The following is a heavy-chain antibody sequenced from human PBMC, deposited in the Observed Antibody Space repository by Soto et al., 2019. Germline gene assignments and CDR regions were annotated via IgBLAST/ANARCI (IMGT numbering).Heavy chain of an antibody. J-gene: IGHJ4*02. Sequence: QVQLVQSGAEVKKPGASVKVSCKASGYTFNSYGISWVRQAPGQGLEWMGWMSAYNGNTNYAQKLQGRVTMTRDTSTSTAYMDLRSLRSDDTAVYYCARDAPTIAAQDDYWGQGTLVTVSS. CDR2: MSAYNGNT. CDR1: GYTFNSYG. CDR3: ARDAPTIAAQDDY. D-gene: IGHD6-13*01. V-gene: IGHV1-18*01.